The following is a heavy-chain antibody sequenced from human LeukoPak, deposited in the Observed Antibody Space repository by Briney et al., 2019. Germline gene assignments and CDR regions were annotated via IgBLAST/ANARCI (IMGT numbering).Heavy chain of an antibody. J-gene: IGHJ3*02. D-gene: IGHD2-2*01. CDR1: GFTFSSYS. Sequence: TGGSLRLSXAASGFTFSSYSMNWVGQAPGKGLEWVSSISSSSSYIYYADSVKGRFTISRDNAKNSLYLQMNSLRAEDTAVYYCARDFYCSSTSCYSFDAFDIWGQGTMVTVSS. V-gene: IGHV3-21*01. CDR3: ARDFYCSSTSCYSFDAFDI. CDR2: ISSSSSYI.